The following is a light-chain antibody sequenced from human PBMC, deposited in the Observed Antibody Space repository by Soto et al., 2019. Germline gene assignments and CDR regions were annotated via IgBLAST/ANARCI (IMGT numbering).Light chain of an antibody. CDR2: EVT. V-gene: IGLV2-14*01. CDR3: VSHISVAYRSIHV. J-gene: IGLJ1*01. CDR1: SSDIGVYDY. Sequence: QSALTQPASVSGSPGQSITISCTGTSSDIGVYDYVSWYQQHPGKAPKLIIYEVTNRPSGLSNRFSGSKSDNTASLTISGLQAEDEADYYCVSHISVAYRSIHVFGTGTKVTVL.